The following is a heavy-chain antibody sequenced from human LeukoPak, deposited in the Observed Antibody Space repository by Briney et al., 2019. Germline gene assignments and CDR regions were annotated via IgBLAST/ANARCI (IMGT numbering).Heavy chain of an antibody. CDR2: INPNSGGT. J-gene: IGHJ4*02. D-gene: IGHD1-26*01. CDR1: GYTFTGYY. Sequence: ASVKVPCKASGYTFTGYYMHWVRQAPGQGLEWMGWINPNSGGTNYAQKFQGRVTMTRDTSISTAYMELSRLRSDDTAVYYCARVRVGATSIDYWGQGTLVTVSS. CDR3: ARVRVGATSIDY. V-gene: IGHV1-2*02.